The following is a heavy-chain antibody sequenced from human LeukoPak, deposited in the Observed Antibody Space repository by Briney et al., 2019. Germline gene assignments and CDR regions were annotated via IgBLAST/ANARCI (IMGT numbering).Heavy chain of an antibody. J-gene: IGHJ5*02. V-gene: IGHV3-7*03. D-gene: IGHD3-10*01. CDR2: IKQDGSEK. Sequence: EGSLRLSCAASGFTFSSYWMSWVRQAPGKGLEWVANIKQDGSEKYYVDSVKGRFTISRDNAKNSLYLQMNSLRAEDTAVYYCARDAYYGPENWFDPWGQGTLVTVSS. CDR3: ARDAYYGPENWFDP. CDR1: GFTFSSYW.